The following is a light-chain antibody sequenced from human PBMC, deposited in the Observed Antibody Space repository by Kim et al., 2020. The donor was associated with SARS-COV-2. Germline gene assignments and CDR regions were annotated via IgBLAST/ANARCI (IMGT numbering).Light chain of an antibody. V-gene: IGLV1-44*01. J-gene: IGLJ2*01. Sequence: GQRGTISGSGSTSNIGTKTVKWYKQLPGTAPKLLIYGNDQRPSGVPDRFSGSKSGTSASLAISGLQSEDESDYYCAAWDDRLSGSVFGGGTQLTVL. CDR2: GND. CDR3: AAWDDRLSGSV. CDR1: TSNIGTKT.